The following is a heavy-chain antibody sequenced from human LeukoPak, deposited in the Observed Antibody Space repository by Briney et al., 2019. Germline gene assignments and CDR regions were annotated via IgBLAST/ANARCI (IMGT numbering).Heavy chain of an antibody. Sequence: GESLKISCKGSGYSFTSYWIGWVRQMPGKGLEWMGIIYPGDSDTRYSPSFQGQVTISADKSISTAYLQWSSLKASDTAMYYCARQGREYSYGYLIAVYWGQGTLVTVSS. D-gene: IGHD5-18*01. CDR2: IYPGDSDT. CDR3: ARQGREYSYGYLIAVY. V-gene: IGHV5-51*01. CDR1: GYSFTSYW. J-gene: IGHJ4*02.